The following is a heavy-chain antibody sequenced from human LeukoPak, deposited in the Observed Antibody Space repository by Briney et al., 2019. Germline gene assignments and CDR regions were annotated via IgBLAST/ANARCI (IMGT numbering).Heavy chain of an antibody. Sequence: TGGSLRLSCEGSAFIFSGHWMNWVRQTPGKGPEWVANINLDGSQKYYVDSVKGRFTISRDNAENSLYLQMNSLRAEDTALYYCARKRPNYFDYWGQGTLVTVSS. J-gene: IGHJ4*02. CDR2: INLDGSQK. CDR3: ARKRPNYFDY. CDR1: AFIFSGHW. V-gene: IGHV3-7*01.